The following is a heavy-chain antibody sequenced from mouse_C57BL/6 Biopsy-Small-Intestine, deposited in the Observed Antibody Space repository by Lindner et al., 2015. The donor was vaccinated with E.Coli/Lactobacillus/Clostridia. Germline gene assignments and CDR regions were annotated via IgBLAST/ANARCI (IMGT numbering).Heavy chain of an antibody. Sequence: VQLQESGPELVKPGASVKISCKASGYAFSSSWMNWVKQRPGHGLEWIGEILPGSGSTNYNEKFKGKATFTADTSSNTAYMQLSSLTSEDTAVYYCTTLRQLRLRDWFAYWGQGTLVTVSA. CDR3: TTLRQLRLRDWFAY. CDR1: GYAFSSSW. J-gene: IGHJ3*01. V-gene: IGHV1-9*01. CDR2: ILPGSGST. D-gene: IGHD3-2*02.